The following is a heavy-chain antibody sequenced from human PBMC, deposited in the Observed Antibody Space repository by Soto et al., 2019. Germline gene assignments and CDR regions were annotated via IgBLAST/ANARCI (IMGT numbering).Heavy chain of an antibody. CDR2: ISSSSSTI. V-gene: IGHV3-48*01. D-gene: IGHD3-16*01. CDR3: ERGEVWDSRTDFDS. CDR1: GFTFSSYS. Sequence: EVQLLESGGGLVQPGGSLRLSCAASGFTFSSYSMNWVRQAPGKGLEWVSYISSSSSTIYYADSVKGRFTISRDNAKHELYLQMNSLRAEDTAVYYCERGEVWDSRTDFDSWGQGNLVTV. J-gene: IGHJ4*02.